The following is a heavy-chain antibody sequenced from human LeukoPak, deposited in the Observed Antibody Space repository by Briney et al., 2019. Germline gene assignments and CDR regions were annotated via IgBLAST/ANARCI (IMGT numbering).Heavy chain of an antibody. CDR2: INHSGST. CDR3: ARRGGVAAAGTWFDP. CDR1: GGSFSGYY. J-gene: IGHJ5*02. Sequence: SETLSLTCAVYGGSFSGYYWSWIRQPPGEGLEWIGEINHSGSTNYNPSLKSRVTISVDTSKNQFSLKLSSVTAADTAVYYCARRGGVAAAGTWFDPWGQGTLVTVSS. D-gene: IGHD6-13*01. V-gene: IGHV4-34*01.